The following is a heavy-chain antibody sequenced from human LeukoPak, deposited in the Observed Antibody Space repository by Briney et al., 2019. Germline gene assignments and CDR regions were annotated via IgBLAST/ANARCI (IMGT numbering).Heavy chain of an antibody. CDR1: GFTFSTYW. V-gene: IGHV3-74*01. Sequence: PGGSLRLSCAASGFTFSTYWMHWVRQAPGKGLVWVSHINSDGSSTSYADSVKGRFTISRDNAKNTLYLQMNSLRAEDTAVYYCARGRGLPGPLDYWGQGTLVTVSS. CDR2: INSDGSST. CDR3: ARGRGLPGPLDY. D-gene: IGHD3-10*01. J-gene: IGHJ4*02.